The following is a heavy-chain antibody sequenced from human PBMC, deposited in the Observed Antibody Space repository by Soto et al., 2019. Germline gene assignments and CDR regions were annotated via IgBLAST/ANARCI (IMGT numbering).Heavy chain of an antibody. CDR2: IKSKTDGETV. CDR3: NRIGYSSEWYANS. D-gene: IGHD6-19*01. J-gene: IGHJ4*02. Sequence: EVQLVESGGGLVKRGGSRRLSCAASGFSFIHAWMTWVRQSAGKGLEWVGSIKSKTDGETVDYAAPVKGRFTIYRDDSKNTLFLQMNRLTTEDTAIYDCNRIGYSSEWYANSWGQGTLVTVSS. V-gene: IGHV3-15*01. CDR1: GFSFIHAW.